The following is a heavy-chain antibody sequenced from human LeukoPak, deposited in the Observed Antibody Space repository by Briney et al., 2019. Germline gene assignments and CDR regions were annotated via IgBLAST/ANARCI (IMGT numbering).Heavy chain of an antibody. CDR1: GFTFSSYW. J-gene: IGHJ4*02. CDR2: INSDGSST. Sequence: GGSLRLSCAASGFTFSSYWMHWVRQAPGKGLVWVSRINSDGSSTGYADSVRGRFTISRDNAKNTLYLQMNSLRAEDTAVYYCARGGIVVVPAAIYWGQGTLVTVSS. D-gene: IGHD2-2*01. CDR3: ARGGIVVVPAAIY. V-gene: IGHV3-74*01.